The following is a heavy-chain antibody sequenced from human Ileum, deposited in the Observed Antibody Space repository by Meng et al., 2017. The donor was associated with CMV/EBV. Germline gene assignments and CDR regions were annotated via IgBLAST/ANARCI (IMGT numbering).Heavy chain of an antibody. CDR3: VTADHHAIKY. J-gene: IGHJ4*02. CDR2: INQYGST. D-gene: IGHD5-12*01. CDR1: GSFSPYT. V-gene: IGHV4-34*01. Sequence: QGQIKQWGAGLLNPSETLSLTCSLGGSFSPYTWSWIRQAPGKGLEWIGEINQYGSTNFNPSVKSRVTISRDTSKNQFSLRLNSVTAADAAVYYCVTADHHAIKYWGQGTLVTVSS.